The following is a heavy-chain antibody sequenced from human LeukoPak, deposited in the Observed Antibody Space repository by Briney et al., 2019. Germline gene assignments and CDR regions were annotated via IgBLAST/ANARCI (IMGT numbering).Heavy chain of an antibody. CDR2: ISSRGSTI. CDR1: GFMFRDYS. V-gene: IGHV3-48*02. J-gene: IGHJ6*04. Sequence: GGSLRHSCVGSGFMFRDYSMNWVRQSPGKGLEWVSYISSRGSTIFYADSVKGRLTVSRDNAKNSLFLQMNGLRDEDTAMYYCARVQGLCNSTTCFVGNADVWGKGTTVIVSS. D-gene: IGHD2/OR15-2a*01. CDR3: ARVQGLCNSTTCFVGNADV.